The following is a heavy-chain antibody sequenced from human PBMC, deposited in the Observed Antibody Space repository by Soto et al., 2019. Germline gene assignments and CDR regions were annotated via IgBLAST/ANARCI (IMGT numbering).Heavy chain of an antibody. D-gene: IGHD6-6*01. CDR1: GFSLSTSGVG. V-gene: IGHV2-5*02. CDR2: IYWDDDK. CDR3: AHSRPPRLLDY. J-gene: IGHJ4*02. Sequence: PTLVNPTQTLTLTCTFSGFSLSTSGVGVGWIRQPPGKALEWLALIYWDDDKRYSPSLNSRLTITKDTSKKQVDLTMTKMEPVDTATYYCAHSRPPRLLDYWGQGTLVTVSS.